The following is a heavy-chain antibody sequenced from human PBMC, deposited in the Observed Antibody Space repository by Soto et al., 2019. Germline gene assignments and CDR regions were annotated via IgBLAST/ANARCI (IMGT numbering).Heavy chain of an antibody. CDR3: ARGEYGDNYYYYGMDV. V-gene: IGHV1-69*13. J-gene: IGHJ6*02. Sequence: SVKVSCKASGGTLSSYAISWVRQAPGQGLEWMGGIIPIFGTANYAQKFQGRVTITADESTSTAYMELSSLRSEDTAVYYCARGEYGDNYYYYGMDVWGQGTTVTVSS. CDR2: IIPIFGTA. CDR1: GGTLSSYA. D-gene: IGHD4-17*01.